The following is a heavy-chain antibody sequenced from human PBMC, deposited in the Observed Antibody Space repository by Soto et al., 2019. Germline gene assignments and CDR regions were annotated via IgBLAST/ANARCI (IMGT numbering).Heavy chain of an antibody. Sequence: QVELVQSGAEVKKPGASVKVSCKAAGYSFTSYYMHWVRQAPGQGLEWMGFINPSGGITTYAQKFQARVTMTSDTSTSTVYMELRTLKSEDTAVYYCARRSIFTWSDAFDIWGQGTMVTV. CDR2: INPSGGIT. CDR3: ARRSIFTWSDAFDI. CDR1: GYSFTSYY. D-gene: IGHD3-3*01. V-gene: IGHV1-46*01. J-gene: IGHJ3*02.